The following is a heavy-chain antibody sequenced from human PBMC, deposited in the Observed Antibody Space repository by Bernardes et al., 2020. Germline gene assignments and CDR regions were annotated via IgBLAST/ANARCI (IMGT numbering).Heavy chain of an antibody. CDR3: AGLGSYSYGFDY. CDR1: GGSISSYY. Sequence: SETLSLTCTVSGGSISSYYWSWIRQPPGKGLEWIGYIYYSVSTNYNPSLKSRVTISVDTSKNQFSLKLSSVTAADTAVYYCAGLGSYSYGFDYWGQGTLVTVSS. D-gene: IGHD5-18*01. CDR2: IYYSVST. V-gene: IGHV4-59*01. J-gene: IGHJ4*02.